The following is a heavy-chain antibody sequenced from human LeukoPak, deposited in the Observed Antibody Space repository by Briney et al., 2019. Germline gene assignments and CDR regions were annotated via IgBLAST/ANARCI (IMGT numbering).Heavy chain of an antibody. Sequence: SVKVSCKASGGTFSSYAISWVRQAPGQGLEWMGRIIPILGIANYAQKFQGRVTITADKSTSTAYTELSSLRSEDTAVYYCARGSGSYYNPSFDYWGQGTLVTVSS. V-gene: IGHV1-69*04. CDR3: ARGSGSYYNPSFDY. CDR2: IIPILGIA. D-gene: IGHD3-10*01. J-gene: IGHJ4*02. CDR1: GGTFSSYA.